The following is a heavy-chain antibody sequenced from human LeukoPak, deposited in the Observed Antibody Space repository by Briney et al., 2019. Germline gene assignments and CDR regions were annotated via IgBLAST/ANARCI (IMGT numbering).Heavy chain of an antibody. V-gene: IGHV4-30-2*01. D-gene: IGHD1-7*01. CDR2: IYHSGST. CDR1: GGSISSGGYY. Sequence: SETLSLTCTVSGGSISSGGYYWSWIRQPPGKGLEWIGYIYHSGSTYYNPSLKSRVTISVDRSKNQFSLKLSSATAADTAVYYCARDVTGTTLDAFDIWGQGTMVTVSS. CDR3: ARDVTGTTLDAFDI. J-gene: IGHJ3*02.